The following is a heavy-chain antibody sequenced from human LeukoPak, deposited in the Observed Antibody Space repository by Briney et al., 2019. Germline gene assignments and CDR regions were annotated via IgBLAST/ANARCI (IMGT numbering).Heavy chain of an antibody. J-gene: IGHJ6*03. D-gene: IGHD6-13*01. CDR2: IYPGDSDT. Sequence: GESLKISCKGSGYNFTTYWIGWVRQMPGKGLGWMGIIYPGDSDTRYSPSFQGQVTISADKSISTAYLQWSSLKASDTAMYYCARHREGSPSPPYYYMDVWGKGTTVTVSS. CDR3: ARHREGSPSPPYYYMDV. CDR1: GYNFTTYW. V-gene: IGHV5-51*01.